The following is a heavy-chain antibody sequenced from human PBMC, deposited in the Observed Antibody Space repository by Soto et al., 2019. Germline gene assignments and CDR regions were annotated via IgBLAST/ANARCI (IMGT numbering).Heavy chain of an antibody. CDR1: GDSVSTNSAT. D-gene: IGHD2-8*01. J-gene: IGHJ5*01. V-gene: IGHV6-1*01. Sequence: QVQLQQSGPGLVTPSQTLSLTCAISGDSVSTNSATWDWIMQSPSRGLEWLGRTYYRSKWYNDYAVSVKGRITINPDTSNDQLSLQLNSVTPDDTAVYYCARLIGNSWLDSWGQGTLVTVSS. CDR2: TYYRSKWYN. CDR3: ARLIGNSWLDS.